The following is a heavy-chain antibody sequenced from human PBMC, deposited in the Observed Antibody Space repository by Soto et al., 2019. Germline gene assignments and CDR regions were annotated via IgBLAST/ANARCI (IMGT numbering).Heavy chain of an antibody. CDR2: IYWDDSY. Sequence: QITLKESGPTLVKPTQTLTLTCTFSGFSLSTSGVGVGWIRQPPGKALEWLAVIYWDDSYHYSPSLRSRLTNTKDTSKNQVVLTMTHKDPVYTATYYCPHKRYRDYPLDYWRQGTLVTVSS. CDR1: GFSLSTSGVG. V-gene: IGHV2-5*02. D-gene: IGHD4-17*01. J-gene: IGHJ4*02. CDR3: PHKRYRDYPLDY.